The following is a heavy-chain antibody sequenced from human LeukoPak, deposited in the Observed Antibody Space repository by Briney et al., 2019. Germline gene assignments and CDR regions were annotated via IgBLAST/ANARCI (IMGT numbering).Heavy chain of an antibody. CDR2: ISSSSSYI. D-gene: IGHD6-19*01. V-gene: IGHV3-21*01. J-gene: IGHJ4*02. CDR3: ARGELYSSGWYVRLDPFDY. Sequence: AGGSLRLSCAASGFTFSSYSMNWVRQAPGKGLEWVSSISSSSSYIYYADSVKGRFTISRDNAKNSLYLQMNSLRAEDTAVYYCARGELYSSGWYVRLDPFDYWGQGTLVTVSS. CDR1: GFTFSSYS.